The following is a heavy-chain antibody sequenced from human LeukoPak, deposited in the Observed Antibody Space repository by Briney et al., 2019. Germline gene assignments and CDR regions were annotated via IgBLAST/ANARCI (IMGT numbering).Heavy chain of an antibody. V-gene: IGHV3-21*01. CDR3: ARDSSTWSWAEYFQH. CDR2: ISSSSYI. D-gene: IGHD6-13*01. Sequence: GGSLRLSCAASGFTFSSYSMNWVRQAPGKGLEWVSSISSSSYIYYADSVKGRFAISRDNAKNSLYLQMNSLRADDTAVYYCARDSSTWSWAEYFQHWGQGTLVTVSS. J-gene: IGHJ1*01. CDR1: GFTFSSYS.